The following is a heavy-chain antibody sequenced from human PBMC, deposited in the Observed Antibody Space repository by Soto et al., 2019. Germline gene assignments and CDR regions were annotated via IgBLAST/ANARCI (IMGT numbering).Heavy chain of an antibody. CDR2: IYSGGIT. CDR1: GFTVSSNY. J-gene: IGHJ4*02. Sequence: EVQLVESGGGLVQPGGSLRLSCAASGFTVSSNYMSWVRQAPGKGLEWVSVIYSGGITYYADSVKGRFTISRDNSKNTLYLQMNSLRAEDTAVYYCARGTVVPGLSRDYFDYWGQGTLVTVSS. CDR3: ARGTVVPGLSRDYFDY. V-gene: IGHV3-66*01. D-gene: IGHD2-15*01.